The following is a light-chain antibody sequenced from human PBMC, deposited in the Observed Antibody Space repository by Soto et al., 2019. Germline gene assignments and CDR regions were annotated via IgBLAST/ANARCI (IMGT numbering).Light chain of an antibody. J-gene: IGKJ1*01. CDR2: KAS. CDR1: QTISSW. CDR3: QHYNSYLEA. Sequence: DIQMTQSPSTLSGSVGDRVTITCRASQTISSWLAWYQQKPGKAPKLLIYKASTLKSGVPSRFGGSGSGTEFTLTISSLQPDDFATYYCQHYNSYLEAFGQGTKVELK. V-gene: IGKV1-5*03.